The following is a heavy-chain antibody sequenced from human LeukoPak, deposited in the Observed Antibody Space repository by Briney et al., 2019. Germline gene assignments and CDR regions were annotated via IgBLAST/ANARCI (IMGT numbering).Heavy chain of an antibody. CDR2: ISSIGSTI. CDR1: GFTPSDYY. Sequence: GGSLRLSCAASGFTPSDYYMSWIRPAPGKGLEWVSCISSIGSTIYYADSVNGRFTISRDNAKNSLYLQMNSLRAEDTALYYCARDKPYYYGSGSWGQSFDYWGQGTLVTVSS. V-gene: IGHV3-11*04. D-gene: IGHD3-10*01. J-gene: IGHJ4*02. CDR3: ARDKPYYYGSGSWGQSFDY.